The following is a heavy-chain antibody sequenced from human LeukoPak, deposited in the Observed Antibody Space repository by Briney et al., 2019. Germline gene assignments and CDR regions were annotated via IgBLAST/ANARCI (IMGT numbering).Heavy chain of an antibody. CDR3: ARTIPAATPWSFES. J-gene: IGHJ4*02. Sequence: GGSLRLSCAASGFTISSYSMDWVRQAPGKGLEWVSYISSSSSTIYYADSVKGRFTISRHNAKNLLYLQMNSLRAEDTAVYYCARTIPAATPWSFESWGQGTLVTVSS. V-gene: IGHV3-48*04. CDR2: ISSSSSTI. D-gene: IGHD2-2*01. CDR1: GFTISSYS.